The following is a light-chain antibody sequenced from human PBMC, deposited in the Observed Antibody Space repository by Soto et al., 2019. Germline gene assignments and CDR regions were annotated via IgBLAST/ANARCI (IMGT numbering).Light chain of an antibody. Sequence: QSVLTQPPSASGSPGQSVTISCTGTSSDVGGYNYVSWYQQYPGRAPKLMIYEVTKRPSGVPDPFSGSKSGNTASLTVSGLQAEDEADYYCSSYAASNNFYFVFGGGTKVTVL. J-gene: IGLJ3*02. V-gene: IGLV2-8*01. CDR2: EVT. CDR1: SSDVGGYNY. CDR3: SSYAASNNFYFV.